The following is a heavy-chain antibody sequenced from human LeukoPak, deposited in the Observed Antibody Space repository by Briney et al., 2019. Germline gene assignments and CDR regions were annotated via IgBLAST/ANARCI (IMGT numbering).Heavy chain of an antibody. J-gene: IGHJ4*02. Sequence: GGSLRLSCAASGFTFRSYEMNWVRQAPGKGLEWVSFISNSGVSIYYADSVKGRFTISRDNAKNSLFLQMNSLRAEDTAVYYCARSEARFMLSWGQGTLVTVSS. D-gene: IGHD3-16*02. CDR3: ARSEARFMLS. CDR2: ISNSGVSI. V-gene: IGHV3-48*03. CDR1: GFTFRSYE.